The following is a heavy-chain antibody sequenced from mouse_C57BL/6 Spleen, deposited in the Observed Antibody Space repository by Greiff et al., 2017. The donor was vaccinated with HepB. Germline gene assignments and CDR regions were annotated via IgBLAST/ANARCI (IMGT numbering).Heavy chain of an antibody. J-gene: IGHJ3*01. D-gene: IGHD2-3*01. V-gene: IGHV1-59*01. CDR1: GYTFTSYW. Sequence: VQLQQPGAELVRPGTSVKLSCKASGYTFTSYWMHWVKQRPGQGLEWIGVIDPSDSYTNYNQKFKGKATLTVDTSSSTAYMQLSSLTSEDSAVYYCARPLYDGYPAWFAYWGQGTLVTVSA. CDR3: ARPLYDGYPAWFAY. CDR2: IDPSDSYT.